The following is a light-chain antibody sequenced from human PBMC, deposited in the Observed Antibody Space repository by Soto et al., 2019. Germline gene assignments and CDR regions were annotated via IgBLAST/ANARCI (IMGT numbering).Light chain of an antibody. Sequence: QSALTQPASVSGSPGQSISISCTGTSSDVGIYDYVSWYQHHPGKAPKLMVYEVTNRPSGVSNRFSGSKSGNTASLTISGLQAEDEADYYCSSHAGTINFPYIFGTGTKLTVL. J-gene: IGLJ1*01. CDR2: EVT. CDR1: SSDVGIYDY. CDR3: SSHAGTINFPYI. V-gene: IGLV2-14*01.